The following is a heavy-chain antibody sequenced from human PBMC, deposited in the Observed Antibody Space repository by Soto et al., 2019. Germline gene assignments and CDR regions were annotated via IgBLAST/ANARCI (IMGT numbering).Heavy chain of an antibody. V-gene: IGHV4-30-2*01. CDR3: ARGNYGGNSMLHAFDI. CDR2: IYHSGST. CDR1: GDSISSGGYC. J-gene: IGHJ3*02. D-gene: IGHD4-17*01. Sequence: TLSLTCAVSGDSISSGGYCWSWIRQPPGKGLEWIGYIYHSGSTYYNPSLKSRVTISVDRSKNQFSLKLSSVTAADTAVYYCARGNYGGNSMLHAFDIWGQGTMVTVSS.